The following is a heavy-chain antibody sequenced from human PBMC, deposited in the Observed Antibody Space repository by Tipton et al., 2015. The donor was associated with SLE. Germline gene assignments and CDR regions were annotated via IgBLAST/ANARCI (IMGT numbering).Heavy chain of an antibody. CDR1: GFTFSSYA. Sequence: SLRLSCAASGFTFSSYAMHWVRQAPGKGLEWVAVISYDGSNKYYADSVKGRFTISRDNAKNSLYLQMNSLRAEDTAVYYCARDSSIADPGDYWGQGTLVTVSS. V-gene: IGHV3-30*04. CDR3: ARDSSIADPGDY. D-gene: IGHD6-6*01. CDR2: ISYDGSNK. J-gene: IGHJ4*02.